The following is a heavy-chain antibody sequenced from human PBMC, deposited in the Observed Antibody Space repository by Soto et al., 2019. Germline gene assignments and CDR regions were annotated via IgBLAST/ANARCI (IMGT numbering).Heavy chain of an antibody. CDR3: ARLVAGPLNYYGMDV. V-gene: IGHV4-59*08. CDR1: GGSISSYY. D-gene: IGHD6-19*01. CDR2: IYYSGST. J-gene: IGHJ6*02. Sequence: PSDTLSLTCTVSGGSISSYYWSWIRQPPGKGLEWIGYIYYSGSTNYNPSLKSRVTISVDTSKNQFSLKLSSVTAADTAVYYCARLVAGPLNYYGMDVWGQGTTVTVSS.